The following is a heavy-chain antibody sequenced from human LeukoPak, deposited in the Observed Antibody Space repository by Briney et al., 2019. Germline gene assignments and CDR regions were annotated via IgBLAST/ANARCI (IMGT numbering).Heavy chain of an antibody. J-gene: IGHJ4*02. V-gene: IGHV3-23*01. CDR2: ISGSGGST. D-gene: IGHD2-15*01. CDR1: GFTFSSYA. Sequence: PGGSLRLSCAASGFTFSSYAMSWVRQAPGKGLEWVSAISGSGGSTYYADSVKGRFTISRDNSKNTLYLQMNSLRAEDTAVYYCAKVSIVVVVAATRVFDYWGQGTLVTVSS. CDR3: AKVSIVVVVAATRVFDY.